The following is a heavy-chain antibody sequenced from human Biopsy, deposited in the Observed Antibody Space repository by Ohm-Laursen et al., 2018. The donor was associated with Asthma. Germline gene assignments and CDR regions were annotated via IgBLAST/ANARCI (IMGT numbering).Heavy chain of an antibody. D-gene: IGHD3-10*01. Sequence: GTLSLTCTVSGVSIRSYYWTWIRQPPGKRLEWVGSVYYTGNTYYNQSLKSRLSLSVDTSRNQFSLRLRSVTATDTAVYFCARHWSGSGWHDIYNWFDPWGQGTQVTVSS. CDR2: VYYTGNT. J-gene: IGHJ5*01. V-gene: IGHV4-59*05. CDR3: ARHWSGSGWHDIYNWFDP. CDR1: GVSIRSYY.